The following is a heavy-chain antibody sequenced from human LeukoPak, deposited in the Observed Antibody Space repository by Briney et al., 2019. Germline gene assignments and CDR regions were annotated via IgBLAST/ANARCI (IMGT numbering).Heavy chain of an antibody. CDR3: AELGITMIGGV. Sequence: GGSLTLFCAASGFTFSRYEMNWVRQAPGKGVDGVSYTSSSGSTIYYADSVKGRFTISRDNAKNSLYLQMNSLRAEDTAVYYCAELGITMIGGVWGKGTTVTISS. D-gene: IGHD3-10*02. V-gene: IGHV3-48*03. CDR2: TSSSGSTI. CDR1: GFTFSRYE. J-gene: IGHJ6*04.